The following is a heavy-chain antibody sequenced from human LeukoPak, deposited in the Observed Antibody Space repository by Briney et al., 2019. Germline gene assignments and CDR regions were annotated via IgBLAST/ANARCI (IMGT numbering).Heavy chain of an antibody. J-gene: IGHJ6*03. CDR2: ISYDGSNK. Sequence: GGSLRLSCAASGFTFSSYPMHWVRQAPGKGLEWVAVISYDGSNKYYADSVKGRFTISRDNAKNSLYLQMNSLRAEDTALYHCARVLRLERPYYYYYMDVWGKGTTVTISS. D-gene: IGHD1-1*01. CDR3: ARVLRLERPYYYYYMDV. CDR1: GFTFSSYP. V-gene: IGHV3-30*04.